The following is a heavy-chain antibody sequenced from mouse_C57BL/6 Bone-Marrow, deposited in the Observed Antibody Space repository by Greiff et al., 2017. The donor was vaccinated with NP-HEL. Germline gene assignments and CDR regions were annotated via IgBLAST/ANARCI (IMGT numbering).Heavy chain of an antibody. D-gene: IGHD1-1*01. CDR2: INPNNGGT. CDR3: ARFYYGTAPVPFEC. J-gene: IGHJ2*01. V-gene: IGHV1-22*01. Sequence: EVQLQQSGPELVKPGASVKMSCKASGYTFTDYNMHWVKQSHGKSLEWIGYINPNNGGTSYNQKFKGKATLTVNKSSSTAYMELRSLTSEDSAVYYCARFYYGTAPVPFECWGQGTTLTVSS. CDR1: GYTFTDYN.